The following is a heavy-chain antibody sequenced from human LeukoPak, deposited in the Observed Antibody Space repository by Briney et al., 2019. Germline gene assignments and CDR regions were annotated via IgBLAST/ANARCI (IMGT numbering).Heavy chain of an antibody. CDR2: INSDGSST. CDR1: GFTFSNAW. CDR3: ARATTVTTYLDY. V-gene: IGHV3-74*01. J-gene: IGHJ4*02. Sequence: PGGSPRLSCAASGFTFSNAWMSWVRQAPGKGLVWVSRINSDGSSTSYADSVKGRFTISRDNAKNTLYLQMNSLRAEDTAVYYCARATTVTTYLDYWGQGTLVTVSS. D-gene: IGHD4-17*01.